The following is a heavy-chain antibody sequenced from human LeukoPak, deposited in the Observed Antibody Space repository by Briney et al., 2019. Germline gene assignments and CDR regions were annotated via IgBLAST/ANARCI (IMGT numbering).Heavy chain of an antibody. D-gene: IGHD2-2*01. J-gene: IGHJ4*02. CDR2: IWYDGSNK. CDR3: AKPTPEYQLLFDY. V-gene: IGHV3-33*06. Sequence: GGSLRLSCAASGFTFSSYGMHWVRQAPGKGLEWVAVIWYDGSNKYYADSVKGRFTISRDNSKNTLYLQMNSLRAEDTAVYYCAKPTPEYQLLFDYWGQGTLVTVSS. CDR1: GFTFSSYG.